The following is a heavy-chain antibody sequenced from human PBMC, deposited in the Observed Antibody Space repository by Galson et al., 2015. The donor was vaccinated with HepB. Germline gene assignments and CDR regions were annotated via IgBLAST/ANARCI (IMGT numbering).Heavy chain of an antibody. CDR2: INARHGNT. Sequence: SVKVSCKASGCTFTTYSMHWVRQAPGQRPEWMGWINARHGNTKYSQTFQGRLTITRDTSASTAYMERSSLRSEDTALYYCARSPGISFGVLLQPLNYWGRGTLVTVSS. D-gene: IGHD3-10*01. V-gene: IGHV1-3*01. CDR3: ARSPGISFGVLLQPLNY. J-gene: IGHJ4*02. CDR1: GCTFTTYS.